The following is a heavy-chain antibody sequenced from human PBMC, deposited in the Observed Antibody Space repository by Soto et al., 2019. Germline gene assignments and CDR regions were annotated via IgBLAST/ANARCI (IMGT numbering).Heavy chain of an antibody. D-gene: IGHD2-15*01. J-gene: IGHJ5*01. Sequence: SETLSLTCSVSGDSISTVDYFWAWIRQPPXQALEYIGYIYKSTTTYYNPSFESRVAISLDTSKSQFSLNVTSVTAADTAVYFCARGRYCLTGRCFPNWFDSWGQGTLVTVSS. CDR1: GDSISTVDYF. CDR2: IYKSTTT. V-gene: IGHV4-30-4*01. CDR3: ARGRYCLTGRCFPNWFDS.